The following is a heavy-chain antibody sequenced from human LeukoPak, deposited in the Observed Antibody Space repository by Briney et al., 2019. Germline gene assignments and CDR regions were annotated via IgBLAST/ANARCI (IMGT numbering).Heavy chain of an antibody. CDR1: GGSYSSGGYS. D-gene: IGHD6-19*01. V-gene: IGHV4-30-2*01. J-gene: IGHJ4*02. CDR2: IYHSGST. Sequence: SETLSLTCAVSGGSYSSGGYSLSWIREPPGKGLEWIGYIYHSGSTYYNPSLKSRVTISVDRSKNQFSLKLSSVTAADTAVYYCARSPEQWLAHFDYWGQGTLVTVSS. CDR3: ARSPEQWLAHFDY.